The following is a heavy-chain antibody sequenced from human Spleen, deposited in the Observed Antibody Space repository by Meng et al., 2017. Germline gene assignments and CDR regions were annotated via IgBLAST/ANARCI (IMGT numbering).Heavy chain of an antibody. Sequence: QITLKESGPTLVKPTQTLTMTCTFSGFSLTTNGVGVGWIRQPPGQALEWLALNFYNDDVRYSPSLKTRLNIFKDVSKNQVFLTLANVDPADTGTYYCAHFRRWVDYFQYWGQGTLVTVSS. J-gene: IGHJ4*02. V-gene: IGHV2-5*01. CDR2: NFYNDDV. CDR3: AHFRRWVDYFQY. D-gene: IGHD4-23*01. CDR1: GFSLTTNGVG.